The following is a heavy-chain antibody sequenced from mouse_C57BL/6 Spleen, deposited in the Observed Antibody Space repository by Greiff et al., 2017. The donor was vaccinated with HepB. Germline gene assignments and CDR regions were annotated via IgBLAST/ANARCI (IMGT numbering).Heavy chain of an antibody. J-gene: IGHJ3*01. Sequence: EVQVVESGPGLVKPSQSLSLTCSVTGYSITSGYYWNWIRQFPGNKLEWMGYISYDGSNKYNPSLKNRITITRDTSKNQFFLKLNSVTTEDTSTYYCARDRKYDYDSFAYWGQGTLVTVSA. D-gene: IGHD2-4*01. V-gene: IGHV3-6*01. CDR2: ISYDGSN. CDR3: ARDRKYDYDSFAY. CDR1: GYSITSGYY.